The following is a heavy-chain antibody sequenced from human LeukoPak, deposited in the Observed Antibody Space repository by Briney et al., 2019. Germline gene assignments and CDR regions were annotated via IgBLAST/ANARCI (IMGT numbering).Heavy chain of an antibody. V-gene: IGHV1-46*01. CDR3: ARDGGYCSSTSCFAFY. J-gene: IGHJ4*02. CDR1: GYTCTSYY. Sequence: ASVKVSCKASGYTCTSYYMHWVRQAPGQGLEWMGIINPSDSSTTYAQKFQGRVTMTRDTSTSTVYMELSSLRSGDTAVYYCARDGGYCSSTSCFAFYWGQGTLVTVSS. D-gene: IGHD2-2*01. CDR2: INPSDSST.